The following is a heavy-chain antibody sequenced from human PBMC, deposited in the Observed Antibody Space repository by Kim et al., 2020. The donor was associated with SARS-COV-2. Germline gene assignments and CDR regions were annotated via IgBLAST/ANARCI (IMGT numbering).Heavy chain of an antibody. V-gene: IGHV3-23*01. J-gene: IGHJ4*02. D-gene: IGHD5-18*01. CDR3: ARTIQLWAYYFDY. Sequence: AASVKGRFPISRDNSKNTLYLQMNSLRAEDTAVYYCARTIQLWAYYFDYWGQGTLVTVSS.